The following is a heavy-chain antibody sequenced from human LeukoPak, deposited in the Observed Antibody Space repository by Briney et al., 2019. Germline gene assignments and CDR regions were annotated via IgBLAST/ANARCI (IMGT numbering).Heavy chain of an antibody. Sequence: ASVKVSCKASGYTFTGYYMLWVRQAPGQGLEWMGRINPNSGGTNYAQKFQGRVTMTRDTSISTAYMELSRLRSDDTAVYYCARGGSSWYAAHYWGQGTLVTVSS. CDR1: GYTFTGYY. CDR3: ARGGSSWYAAHY. J-gene: IGHJ4*02. V-gene: IGHV1-2*06. D-gene: IGHD6-13*01. CDR2: INPNSGGT.